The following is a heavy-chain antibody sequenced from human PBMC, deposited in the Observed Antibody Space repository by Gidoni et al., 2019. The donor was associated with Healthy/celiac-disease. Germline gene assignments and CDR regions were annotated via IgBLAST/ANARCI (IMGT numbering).Heavy chain of an antibody. Sequence: QVQLVESGGGVVQPGRSLRLSCAASGFTFSSYAMHWVRQAPGKGLEWVAVISYDGSNKYYADSVKGRFTISRDNSKNTLYLQMNSLRAEDTAVYYCARTLESLSGSYSQSYYYYYYGMDVWGQGTTVTVSS. J-gene: IGHJ6*02. CDR3: ARTLESLSGSYSQSYYYYYYGMDV. CDR1: GFTFSSYA. CDR2: ISYDGSNK. D-gene: IGHD1-26*01. V-gene: IGHV3-30-3*01.